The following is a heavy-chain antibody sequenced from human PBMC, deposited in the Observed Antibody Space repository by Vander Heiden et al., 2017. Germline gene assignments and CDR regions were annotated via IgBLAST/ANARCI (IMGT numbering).Heavy chain of an antibody. J-gene: IGHJ4*02. CDR1: GFIFRSYA. CDR2: ISGSGAST. CDR3: AKSQGYSSSSVDY. V-gene: IGHV3-23*01. D-gene: IGHD6-6*01. Sequence: EVQLLESGGGLGQPGGSLRLSCAGSGFIFRSYALGWVRQAPGKGLEWVSVISGSGASTYYADSVTGRFTISRDNSKNTIYLQMNSLRAEDTAVYYCAKSQGYSSSSVDYWGQGTLVTVSS.